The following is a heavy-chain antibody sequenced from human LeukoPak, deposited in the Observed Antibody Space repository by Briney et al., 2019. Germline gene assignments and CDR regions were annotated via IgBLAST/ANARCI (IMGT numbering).Heavy chain of an antibody. D-gene: IGHD4-17*01. CDR2: IYTSGST. CDR3: ARNYGDYLFDY. Sequence: KPSETLSLTCTVSVYSISSGYYWGWIRQPAGKGLEWIGRIYTSGSTNYNPSLKSRVTISVDTSKNQFSLKLSSVTAADTAVYYCARNYGDYLFDYWGQGTLVTVSS. J-gene: IGHJ4*02. CDR1: VYSISSGYY. V-gene: IGHV4-61*02.